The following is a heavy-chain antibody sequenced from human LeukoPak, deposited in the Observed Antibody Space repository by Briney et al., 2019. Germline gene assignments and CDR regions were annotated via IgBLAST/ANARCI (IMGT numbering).Heavy chain of an antibody. D-gene: IGHD6-19*01. Sequence: GGSLRPSCAASGFTFDDYAMHWVRQAPGKGLEWVSGISWNGGSIGYADSVKGLFTISRDNAKNPLYRQMNSLRAEAMALYYCAKDSSGWYSPSGRIDYWGQGTLVTVSS. J-gene: IGHJ4*02. CDR1: GFTFDDYA. CDR2: ISWNGGSI. CDR3: AKDSSGWYSPSGRIDY. V-gene: IGHV3-9*03.